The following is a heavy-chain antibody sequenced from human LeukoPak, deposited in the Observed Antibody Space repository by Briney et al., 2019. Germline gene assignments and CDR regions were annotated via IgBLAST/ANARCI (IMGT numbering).Heavy chain of an antibody. CDR3: ARSETWFDP. CDR1: GGSISSYY. J-gene: IGHJ5*02. V-gene: IGHV4-59*01. CDR2: IYYSGST. Sequence: SETLSLTCTASGGSISSYYWSWIRQPPGKGLEWIGYIYYSGSTNYNPSLKSRVTISVDTSKNQFSLKLSSVTAADTAVYYCARSETWFDPWGQGTLVTVSS.